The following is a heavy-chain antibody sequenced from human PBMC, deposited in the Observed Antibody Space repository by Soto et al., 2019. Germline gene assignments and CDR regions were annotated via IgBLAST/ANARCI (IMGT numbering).Heavy chain of an antibody. D-gene: IGHD3-22*01. J-gene: IGHJ4*02. V-gene: IGHV3-30*18. CDR1: GFTFSSYG. CDR3: AKGGLNVLSYYDSSGYHDY. CDR2: ISYDGSNK. Sequence: QVQLVESGGGVVQPGRSLRLSCAASGFTFSSYGMHWVRQAPSKGLEWVAVISYDGSNKYYADSVKGRFTISRDNSKNTLYLQMNSLRAEDTAVYYCAKGGLNVLSYYDSSGYHDYWGQGTLVTVSS.